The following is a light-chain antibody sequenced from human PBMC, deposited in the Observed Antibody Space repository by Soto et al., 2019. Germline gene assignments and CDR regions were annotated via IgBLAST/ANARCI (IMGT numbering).Light chain of an antibody. V-gene: IGKV3-15*01. CDR1: QSVSGD. Sequence: EIVMTQSPATLSVSPGERATLSCRASQSVSGDLAWYQQKPGQAPRLLIYDASTRATGIPVRFSGSGSGTEFTLTISSLQSEDFALYYCQQYNKWPPLTFGGGTKVEI. CDR3: QQYNKWPPLT. J-gene: IGKJ4*01. CDR2: DAS.